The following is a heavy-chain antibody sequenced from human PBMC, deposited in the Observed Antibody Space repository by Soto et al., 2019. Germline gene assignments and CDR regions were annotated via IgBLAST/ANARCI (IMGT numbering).Heavy chain of an antibody. D-gene: IGHD3-22*01. Sequence: SVKVSCKASGGAFGSDAITWVRQAPGQGLEWVGRIIPIFGTTNYAQNLQGRVTISADKSTLTSYMELHSLTSDDTALYYCARDRTDSGYYTNWLDPWGQGTQVTVSS. CDR3: ARDRTDSGYYTNWLDP. CDR1: GGAFGSDA. CDR2: IIPIFGTT. J-gene: IGHJ5*02. V-gene: IGHV1-69*06.